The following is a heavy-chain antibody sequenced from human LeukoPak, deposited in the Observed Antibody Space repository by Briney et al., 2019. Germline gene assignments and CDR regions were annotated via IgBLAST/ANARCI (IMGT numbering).Heavy chain of an antibody. CDR1: GFTFSDYA. J-gene: IGHJ4*02. V-gene: IGHV3-23*01. D-gene: IGHD1-26*01. CDR3: AKESFGGRYSGFDD. CDR2: IRGSGGST. Sequence: GGSLRLSCAASGFTFSDYAMSWVRQAPGRGLEWVSGIRGSGGSTYYADSVKGWFTISRDNSKNMLYLQMNGLRAEDTAVYFCAKESFGGRYSGFDDWGQGTLVTVSS.